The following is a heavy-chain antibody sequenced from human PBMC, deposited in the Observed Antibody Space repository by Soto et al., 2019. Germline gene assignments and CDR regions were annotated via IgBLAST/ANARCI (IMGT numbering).Heavy chain of an antibody. CDR3: ATQAVVRGVRYWYFDL. J-gene: IGHJ2*01. V-gene: IGHV1-46*01. Sequence: QVQLVQSGAEVKKPGASVKVSCKASGYTFTSYYMHWVRQAPGQGLEWMGIINPSGGSTSYAQKFQGRVTVTRDTSTSTVYMELSSLRSEDTAVYYCATQAVVRGVRYWYFDLWGRGTLVTVSS. CDR1: GYTFTSYY. D-gene: IGHD3-10*01. CDR2: INPSGGST.